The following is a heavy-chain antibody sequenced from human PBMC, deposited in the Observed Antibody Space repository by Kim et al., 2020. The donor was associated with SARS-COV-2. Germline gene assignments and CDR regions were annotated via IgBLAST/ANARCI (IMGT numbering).Heavy chain of an antibody. CDR2: IYYSGST. D-gene: IGHD6-13*01. J-gene: IGHJ4*02. CDR1: GGSISSSSYY. V-gene: IGHV4-39*01. CDR3: ARHSSLLAAAGTGIDY. Sequence: SETLSLTCTVSGGSISSSSYYWGWIRQPPGKGLEWIGSIYYSGSTYYNPSLKSRVTISVDTSKNQFSLKLSSVTAADTAVYYCARHSSLLAAAGTGIDYWGQGTLVTVSS.